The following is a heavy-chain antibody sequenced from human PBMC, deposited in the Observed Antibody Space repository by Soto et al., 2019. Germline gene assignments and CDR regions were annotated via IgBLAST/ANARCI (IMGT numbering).Heavy chain of an antibody. V-gene: IGHV3-48*01. Sequence: GGSLRLSCAASGFTFSSYSMNWVRQAPGKGLERVSYISSSSSTIYYAESVKGRFTISRDNAKNSLYLQMNSLRAEDTAVYYCARHPERIAQIGWFDPWGQGT. CDR3: ARHPERIAQIGWFDP. D-gene: IGHD6-13*01. CDR2: ISSSSSTI. CDR1: GFTFSSYS. J-gene: IGHJ5*02.